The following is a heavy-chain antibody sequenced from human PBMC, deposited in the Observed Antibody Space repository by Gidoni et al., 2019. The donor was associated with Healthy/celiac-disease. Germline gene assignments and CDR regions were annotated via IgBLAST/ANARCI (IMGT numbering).Heavy chain of an antibody. CDR2: ISSSSSYI. J-gene: IGHJ3*02. D-gene: IGHD2-2*02. CDR3: ASPYCSSTSCYNDAFDI. CDR1: GFTFSSYS. Sequence: EVQLVESGGGLVKPGGSLRLSCAASGFTFSSYSMNWVRQAPGKGLEWVASISSSSSYIYYADSVKGRFTISRDNAKNSLYLQMNSLRAEDTAVYYCASPYCSSTSCYNDAFDIWGQGTMVTVSS. V-gene: IGHV3-21*01.